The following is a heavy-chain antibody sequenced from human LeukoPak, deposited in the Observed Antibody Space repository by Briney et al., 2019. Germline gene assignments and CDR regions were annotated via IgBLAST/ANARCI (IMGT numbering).Heavy chain of an antibody. D-gene: IGHD4-17*01. J-gene: IGHJ2*01. V-gene: IGHV1-18*01. CDR1: GYTFTSYG. CDR2: ISAYNGNT. Sequence: ASVRVSCKASGYTFTSYGISWVRQAPGQGLEWMGWISAYNGNTNYAQKLQGRVTMTTDTSTSTATMELRSLRSDDTAVYYCAREILYGDYRGWYFDLWGRGTLVTVSS. CDR3: AREILYGDYRGWYFDL.